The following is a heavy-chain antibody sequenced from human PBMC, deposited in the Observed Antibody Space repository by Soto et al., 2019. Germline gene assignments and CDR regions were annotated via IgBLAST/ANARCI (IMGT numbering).Heavy chain of an antibody. V-gene: IGHV4-31*03. CDR2: IYYSGST. CDR3: AREGGIVGATAADY. CDR1: GGSISSGGYY. J-gene: IGHJ4*02. Sequence: QVQLQQSGPGPVKPSQTLSLTCTVSGGSISSGGYYWSWIRQHPGKGLEWIGYIYYSGSTYYNPSHKSRVTISVDTSEKQLSLKLSSVTAADTAVYYCAREGGIVGATAADYWGQGTLVTVSS. D-gene: IGHD1-26*01.